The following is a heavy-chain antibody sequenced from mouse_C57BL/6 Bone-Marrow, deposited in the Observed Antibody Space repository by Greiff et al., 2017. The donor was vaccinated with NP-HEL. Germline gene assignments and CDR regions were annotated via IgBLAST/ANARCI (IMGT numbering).Heavy chain of an antibody. Sequence: VQLKESGGDLVKPGGSLKLSCAASGFTFSSYGMSWVRQTPDKRLEWVATISSGGSYTYYPDSVKGRFTISRDNAKNTLYLQMSSLKSEDTAMYYCARHGNWYFDVWGTGTTVTVSS. V-gene: IGHV5-6*01. CDR3: ARHGNWYFDV. D-gene: IGHD1-1*02. CDR2: ISSGGSYT. CDR1: GFTFSSYG. J-gene: IGHJ1*03.